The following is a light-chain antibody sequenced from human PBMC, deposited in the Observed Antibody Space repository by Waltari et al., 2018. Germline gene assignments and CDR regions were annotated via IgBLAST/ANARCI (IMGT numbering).Light chain of an antibody. CDR2: KAS. CDR3: QQYNSYSLLT. V-gene: IGKV1-5*03. CDR1: QSISNW. J-gene: IGKJ4*01. Sequence: DIQMTQSPSTLSASVGDRVTITCRASQSISNWLAWYQQKPGKAPKRLIYKASTLESGVPSRFSGSGSGTEFTHTSRSLQPDDFATYYCQQYNSYSLLTFGGGTKVEIK.